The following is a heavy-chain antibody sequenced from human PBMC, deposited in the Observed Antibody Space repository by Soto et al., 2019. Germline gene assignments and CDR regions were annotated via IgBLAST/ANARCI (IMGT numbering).Heavy chain of an antibody. CDR2: INPTGANT. V-gene: IGHV3-23*01. J-gene: IGHJ4*02. CDR3: VSWVSDHFDY. CDR1: GFTFSSSA. Sequence: PGGSLRLSCAASGFTFSSSAMSWVRQAPGTGLEWVSTINPTGANTLYADSAKGRFTISRDNSRNTVDLQMNSLRAADTALYYCVSWVSDHFDYWGQGTPVTVSS. D-gene: IGHD3-16*01.